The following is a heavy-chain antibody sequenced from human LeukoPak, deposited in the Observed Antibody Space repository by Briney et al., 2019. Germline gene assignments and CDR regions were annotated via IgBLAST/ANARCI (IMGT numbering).Heavy chain of an antibody. Sequence: SETLSLTCTVSGGSISSYYWSWIRQPAGKGLEWIGRIYTSGSTNYNPSLKSRVTMSVDTSKDQFSLKLSSVTAADTAVYYCARDAFRYYYDSSGYYGDFDYWGQGTLVTVSS. CDR2: IYTSGST. CDR1: GGSISSYY. V-gene: IGHV4-4*07. J-gene: IGHJ4*02. D-gene: IGHD3-22*01. CDR3: ARDAFRYYYDSSGYYGDFDY.